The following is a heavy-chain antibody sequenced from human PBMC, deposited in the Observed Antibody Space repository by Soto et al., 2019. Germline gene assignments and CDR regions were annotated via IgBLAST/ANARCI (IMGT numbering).Heavy chain of an antibody. CDR3: ARMSGYYYDSGYNWFHP. V-gene: IGHV4-59*01. D-gene: IGHD3-22*01. Sequence: PSETLSLTCTVSGGSISSYYWSWIRQPPGKGLEWIGYIYYSGSTNYNPSLKSRVTISVDTSKNQFSLKLSSVTAADTAVYYCARMSGYYYDSGYNWFHPWGQGTLVTVSS. J-gene: IGHJ5*02. CDR1: GGSISSYY. CDR2: IYYSGST.